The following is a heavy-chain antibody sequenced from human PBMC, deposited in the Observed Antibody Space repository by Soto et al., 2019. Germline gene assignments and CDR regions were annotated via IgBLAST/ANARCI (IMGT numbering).Heavy chain of an antibody. CDR1: GFAFSSCA. J-gene: IGHJ4*02. Sequence: GGSLRLSCAASGFAFSSCAMSWVRQAQGKGLDWISAISGGGGSTYYADSVKGRFTISRDNSKNTVFLQMNSLRDEDTAVYYCVKGSATVRPYYFDFWGQGTLVTVSS. V-gene: IGHV3-23*01. CDR3: VKGSATVRPYYFDF. D-gene: IGHD1-26*01. CDR2: ISGGGGST.